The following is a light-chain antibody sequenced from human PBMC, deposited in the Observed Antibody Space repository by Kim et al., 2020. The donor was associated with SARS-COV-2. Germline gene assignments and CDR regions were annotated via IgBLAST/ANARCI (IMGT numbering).Light chain of an antibody. CDR1: QSVCHTY. Sequence: CPGGRATLSCEGSQSVCHTYFAWYQQRPRQTPRRLIYGASNRATGVPDRGSVSGSVTDFTLSIRGLGRENIAEYYCERYSIAQWTFGEGTKRDIK. CDR2: GAS. CDR3: ERYSIAQWT. V-gene: IGKV3-20*01. J-gene: IGKJ1*01.